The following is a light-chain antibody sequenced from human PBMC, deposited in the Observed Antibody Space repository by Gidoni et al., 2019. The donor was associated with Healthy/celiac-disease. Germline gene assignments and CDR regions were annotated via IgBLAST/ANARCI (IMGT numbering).Light chain of an antibody. CDR1: QGISNS. Sequence: DIQMPQSPSSLSASVGDIVTITSRASQGISNSLAWYQQKPGKAPKLLLYAASRMESGVPSRFSGSGSGTDYTLTISSLQPEDFATYYCQQYYSTPPWTFGQGTKVEIK. J-gene: IGKJ1*01. CDR3: QQYYSTPPWT. V-gene: IGKV1-NL1*01. CDR2: AAS.